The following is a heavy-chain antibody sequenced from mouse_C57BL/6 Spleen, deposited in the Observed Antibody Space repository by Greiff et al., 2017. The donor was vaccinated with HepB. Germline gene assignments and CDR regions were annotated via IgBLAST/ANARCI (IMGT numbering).Heavy chain of an antibody. CDR3: ASSHFITTVVYFDY. CDR1: GYTFTSYT. V-gene: IGHV1-4*01. J-gene: IGHJ2*01. Sequence: VKLVESGAELARPGASVKMSCKASGYTFTSYTMHWVKQRPGQGLEWIGYINPSSGYTKYNQKFKDKATLTADKSSSTAYMQLSSLTSEDSAVYYCASSHFITTVVYFDYWGQGTTLTVSS. D-gene: IGHD1-1*01. CDR2: INPSSGYT.